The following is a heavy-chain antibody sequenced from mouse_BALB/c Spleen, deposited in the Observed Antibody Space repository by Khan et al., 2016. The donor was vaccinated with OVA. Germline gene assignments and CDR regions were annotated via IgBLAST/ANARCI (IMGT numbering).Heavy chain of an antibody. D-gene: IGHD1-1*01. CDR1: GFTFSSYS. V-gene: IGHV5-6-4*01. CDR3: TRDRNYYGSSFYFDD. J-gene: IGHJ2*01. CDR2: ITSGGSYT. Sequence: EVELVESGGGLVKPGGSLRLSCAASGFTFSSYSMSWVRQTPEKRLEWVATITSGGSYTYYPDSVQGRFTISRDNAKNTLYLQMSSLKSEDTASYYCTRDRNYYGSSFYFDDWGQGTTRTVSS.